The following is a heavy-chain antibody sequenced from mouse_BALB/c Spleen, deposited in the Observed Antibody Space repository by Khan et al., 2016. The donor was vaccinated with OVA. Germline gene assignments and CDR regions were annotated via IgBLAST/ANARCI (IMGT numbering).Heavy chain of an antibody. CDR1: GDSITSGY. V-gene: IGHV3-8*02. J-gene: IGHJ3*01. CDR3: ARSTYRYAFAY. D-gene: IGHD2-14*01. Sequence: EVKLLESGPSLVKPSQTLSLTCSVTGDSITSGYWNWIRKFPGNKLEYMGYMIYSGSTYYNPSLKRRISITRHTSKNQDYLQLNSVTTEDTATYYCARSTYRYAFAYWGQGTLVTVSA. CDR2: MIYSGST.